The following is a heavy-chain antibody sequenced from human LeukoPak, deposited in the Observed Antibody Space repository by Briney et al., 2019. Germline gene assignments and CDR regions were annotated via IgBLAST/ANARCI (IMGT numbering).Heavy chain of an antibody. Sequence: SQTLSLTCTVSGGSISSGGYYWSWIRQHPGKGLEWIGYIYYSGSTYYNPSLKSRVTISVDTSKNQFSLKLSSVTAADTAVYYCARQYGSGSYYRGDFDYWGQGTPVTVSS. D-gene: IGHD3-10*01. CDR2: IYYSGST. J-gene: IGHJ4*02. CDR3: ARQYGSGSYYRGDFDY. V-gene: IGHV4-31*03. CDR1: GGSISSGGYY.